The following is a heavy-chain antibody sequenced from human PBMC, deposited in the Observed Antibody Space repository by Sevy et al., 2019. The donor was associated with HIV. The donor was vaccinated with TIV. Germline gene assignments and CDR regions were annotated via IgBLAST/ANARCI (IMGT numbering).Heavy chain of an antibody. CDR2: IYSGGST. J-gene: IGHJ4*02. CDR3: ARGGDCGGDCYSNDY. V-gene: IGHV3-53*01. Sequence: GGSLRLSCAASGFTFSDYYMSWIRQAPGKGLEWVSVIYSGGSTYYADSVKGRFTISRDNSKNTLYLQMNSLRAEDTAVYYCARGGDCGGDCYSNDYWGQGTLVTVSS. D-gene: IGHD2-21*02. CDR1: GFTFSDYY.